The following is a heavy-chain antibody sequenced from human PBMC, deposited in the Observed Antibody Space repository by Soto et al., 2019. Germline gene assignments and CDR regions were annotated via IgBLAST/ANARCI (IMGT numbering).Heavy chain of an antibody. D-gene: IGHD3-3*01. Sequence: SETLSLTCAVYGGSFSGYYWSWIRQPPGKGLEWIGEINHSGSTNYNPSLKSRVTISVDTSKNQFSLKLSSVTAADTAVYYCARAVERITIFGVFKRGGRAFDIWGQGTMVTVSS. CDR2: INHSGST. V-gene: IGHV4-34*01. J-gene: IGHJ3*02. CDR1: GGSFSGYY. CDR3: ARAVERITIFGVFKRGGRAFDI.